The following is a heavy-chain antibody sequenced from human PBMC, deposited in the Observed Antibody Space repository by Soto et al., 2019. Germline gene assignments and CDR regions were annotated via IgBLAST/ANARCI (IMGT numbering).Heavy chain of an antibody. D-gene: IGHD6-19*01. CDR2: ISSNGGST. CDR3: ARDSSGSGWLGYYYYYMDV. V-gene: IGHV3-64*01. Sequence: GGSLRLSCAASGFTFSSYAMHWVRQAPGKGLEYVSAISSNGGSTYYANSVKGRFTISRDNSKNTPYLQMGSLRAEDMAVYYCARDSSGSGWLGYYYYYMDVWGKGTTVTV. CDR1: GFTFSSYA. J-gene: IGHJ6*03.